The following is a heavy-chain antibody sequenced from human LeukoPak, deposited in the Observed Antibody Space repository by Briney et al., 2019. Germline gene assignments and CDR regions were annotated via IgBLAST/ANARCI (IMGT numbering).Heavy chain of an antibody. CDR3: AKGSSGGWYDAFDI. Sequence: GGSLRLSCAASGFTFSDYYMSWIRQAPGKGLEWVSYISSSGSTIYYADSVKGRFTISRDNAKNSLYLQMNSLRAEDMAFYYCAKGSSGGWYDAFDIWGQGTMVTVSS. D-gene: IGHD6-19*01. CDR1: GFTFSDYY. CDR2: ISSSGSTI. V-gene: IGHV3-11*01. J-gene: IGHJ3*02.